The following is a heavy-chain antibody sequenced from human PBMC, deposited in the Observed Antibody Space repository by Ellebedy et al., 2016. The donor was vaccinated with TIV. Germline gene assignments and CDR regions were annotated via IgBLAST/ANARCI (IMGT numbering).Heavy chain of an antibody. CDR3: ARGASTYTWFDP. D-gene: IGHD2-2*02. CDR2: AYSGGNT. V-gene: IGHV4-61*05. CDR1: GGSISDNSYF. Sequence: SETLSLXXIVSGGSISDNSYFWGWIRQPPGKGLEWIGYAYSGGNTKYNPSLESRVTMSVDTSTNQCTLHLSSVTAADTAVYYCARGASTYTWFDPWGQGTLVTVSS. J-gene: IGHJ5*02.